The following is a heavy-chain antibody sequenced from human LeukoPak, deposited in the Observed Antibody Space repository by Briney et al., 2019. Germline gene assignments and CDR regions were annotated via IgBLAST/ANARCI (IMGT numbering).Heavy chain of an antibody. Sequence: SETLSLTCAVYGGSFSGYFWGWIRQPPGKGLEWIGSIYYSGSTSYNTSLKSRVTISVDTPKNQFSLKLSFVTAADTAVYYCASPWSSGGFDYWGQGTLVTVSS. CDR3: ASPWSSGGFDY. CDR2: IYYSGST. CDR1: GGSFSGYF. D-gene: IGHD6-19*01. V-gene: IGHV4-39*01. J-gene: IGHJ4*02.